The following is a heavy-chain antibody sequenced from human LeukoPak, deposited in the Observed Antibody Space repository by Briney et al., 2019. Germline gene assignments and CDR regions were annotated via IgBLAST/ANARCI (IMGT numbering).Heavy chain of an antibody. CDR2: INPNSGGT. V-gene: IGHV1-2*02. D-gene: IGHD2-15*01. CDR1: GYTFTGYY. Sequence: ASVKVSCKASGYTFTGYYMHWVRQAPGQGLEWMGWINPNSGGTNYAQKFQGRVTMTRDTSISTAYMELSRLRSDDTAVYYCARVARPEDIVVCYEFDPWGQGTLVTVSS. J-gene: IGHJ5*02. CDR3: ARVARPEDIVVCYEFDP.